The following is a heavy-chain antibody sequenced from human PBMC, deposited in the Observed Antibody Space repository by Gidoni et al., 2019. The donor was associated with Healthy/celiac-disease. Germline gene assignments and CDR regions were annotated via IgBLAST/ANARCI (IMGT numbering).Heavy chain of an antibody. CDR2: IRSSSITI. Sequence: EVQLVQSGVGLVQPGGSRRLSYSASGCTFSSYSMNWVRQAPGKGLELFSYIRSSSITIYYADSVKGRFTISRDKAKNSLYLQMNSLRDEDTAVYYCARYDIAVAGTNFDYWGQGTLVTVS. CDR1: GCTFSSYS. CDR3: ARYDIAVAGTNFDY. V-gene: IGHV3-48*02. J-gene: IGHJ4*02. D-gene: IGHD6-19*01.